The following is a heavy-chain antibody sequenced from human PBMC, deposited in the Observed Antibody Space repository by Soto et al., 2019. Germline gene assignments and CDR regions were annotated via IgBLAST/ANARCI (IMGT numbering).Heavy chain of an antibody. D-gene: IGHD5-18*01. CDR2: VNHSGEA. CDR3: ARWPTLYSYGYGYYYYGMDV. J-gene: IGHJ6*02. CDR1: GGSFRNYY. Sequence: SETLSLTSGVDGGSFRNYYWSLVRQPPGQGLEWIGEVNHSGEATYNPSLQSRVTISVDTSKNQFSLKLSSVTAADTAVYYCARWPTLYSYGYGYYYYGMDVWGQGTTVT. V-gene: IGHV4-34*01.